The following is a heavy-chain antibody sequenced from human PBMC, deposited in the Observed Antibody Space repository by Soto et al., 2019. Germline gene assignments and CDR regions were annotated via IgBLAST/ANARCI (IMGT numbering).Heavy chain of an antibody. Sequence: HPGGSLRLSCEVSGFTFSNFGLDWVRQAPGKGLEWVAIISHDGSKRFYADSVKGRFTISRDNSKNTLYLQMSSLRPEDTALYYCAKTATYVDGYDNTGYSSEDYWGHGTPVTVSS. V-gene: IGHV3-30*18. J-gene: IGHJ4*01. CDR1: GFTFSNFG. CDR3: AKTATYVDGYDNTGYSSEDY. CDR2: ISHDGSKR. D-gene: IGHD3-22*01.